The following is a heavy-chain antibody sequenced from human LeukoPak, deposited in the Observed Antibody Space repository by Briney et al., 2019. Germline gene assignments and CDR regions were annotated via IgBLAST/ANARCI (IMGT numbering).Heavy chain of an antibody. CDR1: GFTFSSFW. J-gene: IGHJ4*02. Sequence: GGSLRLSCVGSGFTFSSFWVNWVRQAPGKGLEWVANINQGDSKKYYVGSVKGRFTISRDNAKNSAYLQMNSLRVEDTAVYYCAGPWAQGYWGQGTLVTVSS. CDR2: INQGDSKK. D-gene: IGHD7-27*01. CDR3: AGPWAQGY. V-gene: IGHV3-7*01.